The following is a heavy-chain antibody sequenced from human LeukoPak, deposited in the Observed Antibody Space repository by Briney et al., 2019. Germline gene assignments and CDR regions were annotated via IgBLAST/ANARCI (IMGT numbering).Heavy chain of an antibody. J-gene: IGHJ4*02. D-gene: IGHD6-19*01. CDR1: GFTFSSYE. CDR3: ARTRESSAWYDLGY. V-gene: IGHV3-48*03. CDR2: ISSSGSTI. Sequence: GGSLRLSCAASGFTFSSYEMNWVRQAPGKGLEWVSYISSSGSTIYYADSVKGRFTISRDNAKNSLYLQMNSLRAEDTAVYYCARTRESSAWYDLGYWGQGTLVTVSS.